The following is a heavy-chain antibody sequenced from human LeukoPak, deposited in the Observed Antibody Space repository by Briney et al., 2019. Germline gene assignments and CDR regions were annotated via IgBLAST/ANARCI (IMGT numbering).Heavy chain of an antibody. V-gene: IGHV4-34*01. CDR3: ARGGVVAVAGPFDY. Sequence: PSETLSLTCAVYGGSFSGYYGSWIRQPPGKGLEWIGEINHSGSTNYNPSLKSRVTISVDTSKNQFSLKLSSVTAADTAVYYCARGGVVAVAGPFDYWGQETLVTVSS. D-gene: IGHD6-19*01. CDR1: GGSFSGYY. CDR2: INHSGST. J-gene: IGHJ4*02.